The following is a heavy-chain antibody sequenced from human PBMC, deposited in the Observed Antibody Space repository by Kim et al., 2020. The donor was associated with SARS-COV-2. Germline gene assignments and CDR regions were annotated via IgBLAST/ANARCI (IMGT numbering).Heavy chain of an antibody. CDR3: SFAGATSGYLSG. CDR1: GFTFSSYW. CDR2: INSDGSSI. V-gene: IGHV3-74*03. Sequence: GGSPRLSCEASGFTFSSYWMHWVREVPGKGLVWVSRINSDGSSIKYADSVKGRFTISRDNAKNTLYLQMNSLRAEDTAVYYCSFAGATSGYLSGCGQGSL. J-gene: IGHJ4*02. D-gene: IGHD3-22*01.